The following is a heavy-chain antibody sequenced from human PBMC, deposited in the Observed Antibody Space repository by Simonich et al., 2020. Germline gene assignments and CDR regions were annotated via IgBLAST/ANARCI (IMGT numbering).Heavy chain of an antibody. CDR1: GFTFSSYA. D-gene: IGHD7-27*01. CDR3: ARDRNWGWFDP. CDR2: ISYDGSNK. V-gene: IGHV3-30*04. Sequence: QVQLLGSGGGVVQPGRSLRLSCAASGFTFSSYAMPWVRQAPGKGLGGVAVISYDGSNKYYADSVKGRFTISRDNSKNTLYLQMNSLRAEDTAVYYCARDRNWGWFDPWGQGTLVTVSS. J-gene: IGHJ5*02.